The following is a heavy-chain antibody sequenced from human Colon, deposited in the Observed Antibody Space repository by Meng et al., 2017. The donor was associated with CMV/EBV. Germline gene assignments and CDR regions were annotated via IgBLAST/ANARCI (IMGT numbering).Heavy chain of an antibody. V-gene: IGHV3-48*03. CDR3: ARDPSFITISGDLIYGLDV. CDR2: ISSGGHTI. CDR1: GFTFRSYA. J-gene: IGHJ6*02. Sequence: GESLKISCEASGFTFRSYAMSWVRQAPGKGLEWVSYISSGGHTINYADSVKGRFTISRDNAKNSLYLQMNSLRAEDTAVYYCARDPSFITISGDLIYGLDVWGQGTTVTVSS. D-gene: IGHD3-3*01.